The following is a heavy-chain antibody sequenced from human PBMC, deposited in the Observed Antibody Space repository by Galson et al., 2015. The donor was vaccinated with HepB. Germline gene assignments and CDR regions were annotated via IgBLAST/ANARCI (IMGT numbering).Heavy chain of an antibody. D-gene: IGHD6-13*01. CDR1: GGSFSGCY. CDR3: ARSVGVGGSSWYRGYFDL. Sequence: ETLSLTCAVYGGSFSGCYWSWIRQPPGKGLEWIGEINHSGSTNYNPSLKSRVTISVDTSKNQFSLKLSSVTTADTAVYYCARSVGVGGSSWYRGYFDLCGPGTLVTVSS. J-gene: IGHJ2*01. CDR2: INHSGST. V-gene: IGHV4-34*01.